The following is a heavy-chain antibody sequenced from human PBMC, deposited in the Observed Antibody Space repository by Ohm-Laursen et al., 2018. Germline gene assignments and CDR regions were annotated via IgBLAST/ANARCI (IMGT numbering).Heavy chain of an antibody. J-gene: IGHJ6*02. V-gene: IGHV3-23*01. Sequence: SLRLSCAASGFTFSNYAMSWVRQAPGKGLEWVSTIIGSGSSTYYADSVKGRFTISRDNSKNTLYLQMNSLRAEDTALYYCGKGYCTSTSCFSSRTGMDVWGQGTTVTVSS. D-gene: IGHD2-2*01. CDR3: GKGYCTSTSCFSSRTGMDV. CDR2: IIGSGSST. CDR1: GFTFSNYA.